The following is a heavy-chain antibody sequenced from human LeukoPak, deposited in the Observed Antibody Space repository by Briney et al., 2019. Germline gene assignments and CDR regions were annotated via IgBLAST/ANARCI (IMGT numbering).Heavy chain of an antibody. Sequence: GGSLRLSCAASGFTFSSYGMHWVRQAPGKGLGWVAVISYDGSNKYYADSVKGRFTISRDNSKNTLYLQMNSLRAEDTAVYYCATYVDTAMVFDYWGQGTLVTVSS. CDR3: ATYVDTAMVFDY. V-gene: IGHV3-30*03. J-gene: IGHJ4*02. CDR1: GFTFSSYG. CDR2: ISYDGSNK. D-gene: IGHD5-18*01.